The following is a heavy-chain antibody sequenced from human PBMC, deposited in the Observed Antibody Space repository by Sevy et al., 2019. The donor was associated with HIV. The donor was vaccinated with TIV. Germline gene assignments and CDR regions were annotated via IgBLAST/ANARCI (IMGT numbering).Heavy chain of an antibody. Sequence: GGSLRLSCVASGFTFSSYEMNWVRQAPGKGLEWVSYISNSGSNIHYSDSLRGRFTISRDNAKNSLFLQMNSLRAEDTAVYYCARDLPPSATTVAHFDYWGQGTLVSVSS. CDR3: ARDLPPSATTVAHFDY. J-gene: IGHJ4*02. D-gene: IGHD4-17*01. CDR2: ISNSGSNI. CDR1: GFTFSSYE. V-gene: IGHV3-48*03.